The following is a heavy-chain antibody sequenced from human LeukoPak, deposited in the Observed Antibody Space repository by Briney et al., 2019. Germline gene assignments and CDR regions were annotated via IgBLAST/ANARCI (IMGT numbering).Heavy chain of an antibody. D-gene: IGHD2-21*02. CDR1: GFTFSSYA. CDR2: ISYDGSNK. V-gene: IGHV3-30-3*01. CDR3: ARVKSCGGDCYHPDAFDI. Sequence: GGSLRLSCAASGFTFSSYAMHWVRQAPGRGLEWVAVISYDGSNKYYADSVKGRFTISRDNSKNTLYLQMNSLRAEDTAVYYCARVKSCGGDCYHPDAFDIWGQGTMVTVSS. J-gene: IGHJ3*02.